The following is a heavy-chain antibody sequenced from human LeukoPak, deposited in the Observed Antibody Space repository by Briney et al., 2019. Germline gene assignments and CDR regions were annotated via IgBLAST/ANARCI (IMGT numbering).Heavy chain of an antibody. D-gene: IGHD6-19*01. Sequence: ASVKVSCKASGYTFTGYYMHWVRQAPGQGLEWMGWINPNSGGTNYAQKFQGRVTMTRDTSISTAYMELSRLRSDDTAVYYCARSGIAVTARGDDWGQGTLVTVSS. CDR1: GYTFTGYY. J-gene: IGHJ4*02. CDR3: ARSGIAVTARGDD. CDR2: INPNSGGT. V-gene: IGHV1-2*02.